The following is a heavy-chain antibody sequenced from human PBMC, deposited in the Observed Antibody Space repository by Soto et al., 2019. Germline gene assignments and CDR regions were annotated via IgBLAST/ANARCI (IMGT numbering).Heavy chain of an antibody. D-gene: IGHD2-2*01. Sequence: EVQLLESGGGLEQPGGSLRLSCVGSGHTFHNYAMTWVRQAPGKGLEWVSGISGSGGSTYYADSVRGRFTISRDDSKNTLYLQMNSLGAEDTAVYYCAKVSRGIGVVPAALNWGQGILVTVSS. CDR2: ISGSGGST. CDR1: GHTFHNYA. V-gene: IGHV3-23*01. CDR3: AKVSRGIGVVPAALN. J-gene: IGHJ4*02.